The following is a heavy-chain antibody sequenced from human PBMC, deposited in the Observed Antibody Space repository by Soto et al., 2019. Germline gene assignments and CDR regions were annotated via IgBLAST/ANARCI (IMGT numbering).Heavy chain of an antibody. J-gene: IGHJ4*02. D-gene: IGHD1-26*01. CDR3: ARDGVVGATIRTYYFDY. Sequence: GGSLRLSCAASGFTFSSYAMHWVRQAPGKGLEWVAVISYDGSNKYYADSVKGRFTISRDNSKNTLYLQMNSLRAEDTAVYYCARDGVVGATIRTYYFDYWGQGTLVTVS. CDR1: GFTFSSYA. CDR2: ISYDGSNK. V-gene: IGHV3-30-3*01.